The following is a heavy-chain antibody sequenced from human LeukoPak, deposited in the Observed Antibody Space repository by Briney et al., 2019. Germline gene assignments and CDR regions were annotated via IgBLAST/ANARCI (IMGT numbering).Heavy chain of an antibody. CDR2: IKSKADGETT. Sequence: PGGSLRLSCTASGFTFNNAWMTWVRQAPGKGLEWVGRIKSKADGETTDYAAPVKGRFTMSRDDSKATLYLFMNGLKAEDTAVYYCTTDLGVTMIRGVLVYWGQGALVTVSS. D-gene: IGHD3-10*01. CDR1: GFTFNNAW. J-gene: IGHJ4*02. V-gene: IGHV3-15*01. CDR3: TTDLGVTMIRGVLVY.